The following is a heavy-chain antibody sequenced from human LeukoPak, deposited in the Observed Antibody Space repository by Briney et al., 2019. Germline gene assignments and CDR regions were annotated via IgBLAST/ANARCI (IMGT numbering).Heavy chain of an antibody. CDR3: ARGGYDFVYYYYGMDV. J-gene: IGHJ6*02. V-gene: IGHV1-2*06. CDR2: INPNSGGT. Sequence: ASVKVSCKASGYTFTGYYMHWVRQAPGQGLEWMGRINPNSGGTNYAQKFQGKVTMTRDTSISTAYMELSRLRSDDTAVYYCARGGYDFVYYYYGMDVWGQGTTVTVSS. CDR1: GYTFTGYY. D-gene: IGHD3-3*01.